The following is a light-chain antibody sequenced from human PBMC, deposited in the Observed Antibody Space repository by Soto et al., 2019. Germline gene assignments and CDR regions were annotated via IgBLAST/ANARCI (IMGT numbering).Light chain of an antibody. CDR3: QQYVRKPYT. V-gene: IGKV3-20*01. CDR1: QSVSSSY. Sequence: ETVLTQSPGTLSLSPGERATLSCRASQSVSSSYLAWYQHKPGQAPRLLIYGASSRATGIPDRFSGSGSGTDFTLTIRRLEPEDFAVYYCQQYVRKPYTFGQGTNLEIK. CDR2: GAS. J-gene: IGKJ2*01.